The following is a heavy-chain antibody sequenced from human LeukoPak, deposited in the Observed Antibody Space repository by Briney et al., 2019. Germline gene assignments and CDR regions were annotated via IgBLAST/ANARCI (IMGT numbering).Heavy chain of an antibody. J-gene: IGHJ3*02. V-gene: IGHV4-34*01. Sequence: SETLSLTCAVYGGSFSGYYWSWIRQPPGKGLEWIGEINHSGSTNYNPSLKSRVTISVDTSKNQFSLKLSSVTAADTAVYYCAREGRSGGSYLDDAFDIWGKGTMVTVSS. CDR3: AREGRSGGSYLDDAFDI. CDR2: INHSGST. D-gene: IGHD1-26*01. CDR1: GGSFSGYY.